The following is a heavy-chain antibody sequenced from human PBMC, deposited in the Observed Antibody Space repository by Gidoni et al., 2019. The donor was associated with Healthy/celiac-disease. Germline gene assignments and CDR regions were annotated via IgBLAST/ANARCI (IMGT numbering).Heavy chain of an antibody. CDR2: IKQDGSEK. CDR3: ARVVAGDFDY. D-gene: IGHD6-19*01. CDR1: GFTFSRYW. J-gene: IGHJ4*02. V-gene: IGHV3-7*04. Sequence: SCAASGFTFSRYWMSWVRQAPGKGLEWVANIKQDGSEKYYVDSVKGRFTISRDNAKNSLYLQMNSLRAEDTAVYYCARVVAGDFDYWGQGTLVTVSS.